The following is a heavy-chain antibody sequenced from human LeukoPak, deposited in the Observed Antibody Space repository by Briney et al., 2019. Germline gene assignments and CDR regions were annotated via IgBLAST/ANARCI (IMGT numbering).Heavy chain of an antibody. V-gene: IGHV3-33*01. CDR2: IWYDGSNK. CDR1: GFTFSSYG. Sequence: PGGSLRLSCAASGFTFSSYGMHGVRQAPGKGLEWVAVIWYDGSNKYYADSVKGRFTISRDNSKNTLYLQMNSLRAEDTAVYYCARVGYGDYGFDYWGQGTLVSVSS. CDR3: ARVGYGDYGFDY. J-gene: IGHJ4*02. D-gene: IGHD4-17*01.